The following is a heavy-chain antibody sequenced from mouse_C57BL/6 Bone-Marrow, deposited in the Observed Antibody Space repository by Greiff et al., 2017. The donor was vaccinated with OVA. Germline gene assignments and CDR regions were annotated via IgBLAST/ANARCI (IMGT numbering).Heavy chain of an antibody. CDR2: IRLKSDNYAT. V-gene: IGHV6-3*01. D-gene: IGHD2-5*01. Sequence: EVQLQQSGGGLVQPGGSMKLSCVASGFTFSNYWMNWVRQSPEKGLEWVAQIRLKSDNYATHYAESVKGRFTISRDDSKSSVYLQMNNLRAEDTGIYYCTYYSSFAYWGQGTLVTVSA. J-gene: IGHJ3*01. CDR1: GFTFSNYW. CDR3: TYYSSFAY.